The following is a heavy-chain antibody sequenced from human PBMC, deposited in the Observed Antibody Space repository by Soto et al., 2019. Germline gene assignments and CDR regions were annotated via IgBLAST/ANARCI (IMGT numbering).Heavy chain of an antibody. J-gene: IGHJ6*02. CDR2: IYYSGST. Sequence: SETLSLTCSVSGGSISSSSYFWGWIRQPPGKGLEWIGSIYYSGSTYYNPSLKSRVTISVDTSKNQFSLKLNSVTAADTAMYFCARGVEMATIDSKYYYGMDVWGQGTTVTVSS. CDR1: GGSISSSSYF. D-gene: IGHD5-12*01. CDR3: ARGVEMATIDSKYYYGMDV. V-gene: IGHV4-39*01.